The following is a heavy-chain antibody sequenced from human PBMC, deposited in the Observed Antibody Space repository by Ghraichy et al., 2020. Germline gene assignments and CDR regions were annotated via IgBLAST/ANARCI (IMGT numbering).Heavy chain of an antibody. D-gene: IGHD1-26*01. Sequence: ASVKVSCKASGYTFSGYYMHWVRQAPGQGLEWMGWINPNSGGTNYAQKFQGWVTMTRDTSISTAYMELSRLRSDDTAVYYCARDLTPKDSGSYDYWGQGTLVTVSS. CDR2: INPNSGGT. CDR3: ARDLTPKDSGSYDY. J-gene: IGHJ4*02. CDR1: GYTFSGYY. V-gene: IGHV1-2*04.